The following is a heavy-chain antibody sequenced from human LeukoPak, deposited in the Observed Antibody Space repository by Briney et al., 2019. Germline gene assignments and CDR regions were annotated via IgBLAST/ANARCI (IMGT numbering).Heavy chain of an antibody. CDR2: IKQDGSEN. V-gene: IGHV3-7*01. Sequence: PGGSLRLSCVASGFTFSSYWMSWVHQAPGKGLEWVANIKQDGSENFYVDSVKGRFTISRDNAKNSLYLQMNSLRAEDTAVYYCARDSTGYGYEEWSWGQGTLVTVSS. J-gene: IGHJ5*02. D-gene: IGHD5-18*01. CDR3: ARDSTGYGYEEWS. CDR1: GFTFSSYW.